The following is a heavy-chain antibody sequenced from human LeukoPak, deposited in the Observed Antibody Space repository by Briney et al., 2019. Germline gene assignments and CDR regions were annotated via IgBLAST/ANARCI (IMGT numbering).Heavy chain of an antibody. CDR2: TYTSGST. CDR1: GGSISSGSYH. V-gene: IGHV4-61*02. Sequence: PSETLSLTCTVSGGSISSGSYHWSWIRQPAGKGLEWIGRTYTSGSTNKNPSPKSRVTISVDTSKNQFSLKLSSVTAADTAVYYCAREPGDIVVVPAAIRFDPWGQGTLVTVSS. J-gene: IGHJ5*02. CDR3: AREPGDIVVVPAAIRFDP. D-gene: IGHD2-2*01.